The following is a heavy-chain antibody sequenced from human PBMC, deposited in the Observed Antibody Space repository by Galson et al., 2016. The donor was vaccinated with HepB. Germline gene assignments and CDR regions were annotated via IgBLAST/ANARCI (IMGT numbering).Heavy chain of an antibody. V-gene: IGHV5-51*01. CDR3: ATVSYGGFLS. Sequence: QSGAEVKKPGESLTISCKGSAASFIHWIGWVRQPPGKGLEYMAIVNPADSNTASYSPSFQGQVTTSGDMSVTTVYLHWSSLKASDTAIYCATVSYGGFLSWGQGTLVTVSS. J-gene: IGHJ4*02. D-gene: IGHD3-10*01. CDR2: VNPADSNT. CDR1: AASFIHW.